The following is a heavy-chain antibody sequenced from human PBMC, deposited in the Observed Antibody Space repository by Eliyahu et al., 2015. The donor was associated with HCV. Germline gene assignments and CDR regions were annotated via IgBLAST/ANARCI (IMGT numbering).Heavy chain of an antibody. CDR3: VRDRGGANWYYFQD. CDR2: INRGSGII. D-gene: IGHD1-1*01. CDR1: GFTFHDSA. J-gene: IGHJ4*02. Sequence: EVHLLESGGGLVQPGRSLRLSCAASGFTFHDSAMPWVRQAPGKGLGWVSGINRGSGIIHYADSVKGRFTISRDDARNSLYLQMNSLRAEDTAYYFCVRDRGGANWYYFQDWGQGTLVTVSS. V-gene: IGHV3-9*01.